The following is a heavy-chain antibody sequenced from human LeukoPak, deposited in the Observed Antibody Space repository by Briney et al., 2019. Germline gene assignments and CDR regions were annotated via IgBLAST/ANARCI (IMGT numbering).Heavy chain of an antibody. CDR2: IYYSGST. V-gene: IGHV4-39*01. Sequence: SETLSLTCTVSGGSISSSSYYWGWIRQPPGKRLEWIGSIYYSGSTYYNPSLKSRVTISVDTSKNQFSLKLSSVTAADTAVYYCARLIVPAAMGGFDYWGQGTLVTVSS. CDR3: ARLIVPAAMGGFDY. CDR1: GGSISSSSYY. D-gene: IGHD2-2*01. J-gene: IGHJ4*02.